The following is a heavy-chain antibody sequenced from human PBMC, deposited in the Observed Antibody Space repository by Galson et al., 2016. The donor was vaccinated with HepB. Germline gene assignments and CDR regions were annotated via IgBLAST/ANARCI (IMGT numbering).Heavy chain of an antibody. CDR3: AREHWGHTIPDL. V-gene: IGHV4-38-2*02. CDR2: MHHNGNT. D-gene: IGHD3-3*01. CDR1: GYSTSSGFN. Sequence: ETLSLTCTVSGYSTSSGFNWGWIRAAPGKGLEWIGSMHHNGNTFCNPSVRSRVTISIDMSKNQFSLNLTSVTAADTAIYYCAREHWGHTIPDLWGQGTLVTVSS. J-gene: IGHJ5*02.